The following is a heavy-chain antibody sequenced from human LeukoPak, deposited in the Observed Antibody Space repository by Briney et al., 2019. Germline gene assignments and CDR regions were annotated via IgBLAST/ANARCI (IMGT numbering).Heavy chain of an antibody. CDR1: GYTFTSYG. D-gene: IGHD4-17*01. CDR2: ISAYNGNT. CDR3: ALSTVTTLNDY. V-gene: IGHV1-18*01. Sequence: ASVKVSCKASGYTFTSYGISWVRQAPGQGLEWMGWISAYNGNTNYAQKLQGRVTMTTDTSTSTAYMELRCLRSDDTAVYYCALSTVTTLNDYWGQGTLVTVSS. J-gene: IGHJ4*02.